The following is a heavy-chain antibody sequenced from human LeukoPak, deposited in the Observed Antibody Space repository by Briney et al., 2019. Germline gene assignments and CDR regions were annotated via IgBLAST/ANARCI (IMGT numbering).Heavy chain of an antibody. V-gene: IGHV3-23*01. CDR3: ARGLPSSTRTYNWFDP. CDR2: ISGSGGST. J-gene: IGHJ5*02. D-gene: IGHD2-2*01. Sequence: GGSLRLSCAASGFTFSIYAMIWVRQAPGKGLEWVSAISGSGGSTYYADSVKGRFTISRDNSKNTLYLQMNSLRAEDTAVYYCARGLPSSTRTYNWFDPWGPGTLVTVSS. CDR1: GFTFSIYA.